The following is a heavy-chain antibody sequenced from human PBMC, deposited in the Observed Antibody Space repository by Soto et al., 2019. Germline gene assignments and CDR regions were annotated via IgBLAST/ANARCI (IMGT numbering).Heavy chain of an antibody. Sequence: RASVKVSCKVSGYTLTELSMHWVRQAPGKGLEWMGGFDPEDGETIYAQKFQGRVTMTEDTSTDTAYMELSSLRSEDTAVYYCATDRTTGTTFDYWGQGTLVTVSS. CDR3: ATDRTTGTTFDY. J-gene: IGHJ4*02. V-gene: IGHV1-24*01. D-gene: IGHD1-7*01. CDR2: FDPEDGET. CDR1: GYTLTELS.